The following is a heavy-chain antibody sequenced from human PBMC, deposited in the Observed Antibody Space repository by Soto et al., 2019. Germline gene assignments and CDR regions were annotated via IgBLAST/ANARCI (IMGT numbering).Heavy chain of an antibody. D-gene: IGHD6-6*01. CDR2: IRSKAYGGTT. J-gene: IGHJ4*02. CDR3: NGGDHGEYSSFHSTDY. V-gene: IGHV3-49*03. CDR1: GFTFGDYA. Sequence: GGSLRLSCTASGFTFGDYAMSWFRQAPGKGLEWVGFIRSKAYGGTTEYAASVKGRFTISRDDSKSIAYLQMNSLKTEDTAVYYCNGGDHGEYSSFHSTDYWGQGTLVTVSS.